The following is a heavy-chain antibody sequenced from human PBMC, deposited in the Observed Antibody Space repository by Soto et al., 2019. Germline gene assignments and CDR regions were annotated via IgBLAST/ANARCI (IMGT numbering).Heavy chain of an antibody. CDR2: ISNSGST. Sequence: SETLSLTCTVSGGSVTSDEDYWTWIRQSPGKGLEWIGYISNSGSTGYNPSLKTRLSMSVDRSKNQFTLRLTSVTAADTAVYSCATESGSTYGYFDHWGQGTQVTVSS. D-gene: IGHD5-18*01. CDR1: GGSVTSDEDY. V-gene: IGHV4-30-4*01. CDR3: ATESGSTYGYFDH. J-gene: IGHJ4*02.